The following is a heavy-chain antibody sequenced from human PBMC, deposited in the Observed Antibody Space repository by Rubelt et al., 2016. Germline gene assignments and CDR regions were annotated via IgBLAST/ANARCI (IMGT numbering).Heavy chain of an antibody. CDR1: GGSFSGYY. Sequence: QVQLQQWGAGLLKPSETLSLTCAVYGGSFSGYYWSWIRQPPGKGLEWIGEINHSGSTNYNPSLKGRVTISVDTSKNQFSLKLSSVTATDTAVYYCAIHSYGYSDWGQGTLVTVSS. CDR3: AIHSYGYSD. J-gene: IGHJ4*02. D-gene: IGHD5-18*01. CDR2: INHSGST. V-gene: IGHV4-34*01.